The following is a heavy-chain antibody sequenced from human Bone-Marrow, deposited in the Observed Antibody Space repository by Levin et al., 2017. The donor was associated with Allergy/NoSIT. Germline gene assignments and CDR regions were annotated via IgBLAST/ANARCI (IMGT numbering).Heavy chain of an antibody. CDR2: IKEDGSEK. V-gene: IGHV3-7*04. CDR1: GFTFSSYW. Sequence: PGGSLRLSCAASGFTFSSYWMSWVRQAPGKGLEWVANIKEDGSEKQYGDSVKGRFTMSRDNAKNSLYLQMSSLGAEDTGTYYCARWLGRPYSNGWGYWGQGTRVTVSS. D-gene: IGHD6-19*01. J-gene: IGHJ4*02. CDR3: ARWLGRPYSNGWGY.